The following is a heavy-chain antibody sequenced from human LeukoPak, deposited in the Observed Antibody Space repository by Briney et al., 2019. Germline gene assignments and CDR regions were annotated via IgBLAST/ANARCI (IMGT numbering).Heavy chain of an antibody. D-gene: IGHD2-15*01. CDR1: GGSISSYY. Sequence: SSETLSLTCTVSGGSISSYYWSWIRHPAGKGLEWIGRINSSGSTNYNPSLKTRVTMSVDTSNNQFSLKLSSVTAADTAVYYCAREFSGQDCSGGSCQDYWGQGTLVTVSS. V-gene: IGHV4-4*07. CDR3: AREFSGQDCSGGSCQDY. CDR2: INSSGST. J-gene: IGHJ4*02.